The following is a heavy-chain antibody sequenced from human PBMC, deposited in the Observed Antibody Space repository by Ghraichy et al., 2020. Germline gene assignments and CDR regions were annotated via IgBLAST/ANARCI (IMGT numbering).Heavy chain of an antibody. D-gene: IGHD2-2*01. J-gene: IGHJ5*02. CDR1: GFTFDDYA. V-gene: IGHV3-9*01. Sequence: SLNISCAASGFTFDDYAMHWVRQAPGKGLEWVSGISWNSGSIGYADSVKGRFTISRDNAKNSLYLQMNSLRAEDTALYYCAKAGYCSSTSCYGDWFDPWGQGTLVTVSS. CDR2: ISWNSGSI. CDR3: AKAGYCSSTSCYGDWFDP.